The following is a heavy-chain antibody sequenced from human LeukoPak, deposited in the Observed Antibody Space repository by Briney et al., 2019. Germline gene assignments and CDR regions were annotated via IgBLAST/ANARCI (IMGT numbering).Heavy chain of an antibody. J-gene: IGHJ5*02. CDR3: AREDHYYGSGSYSWFDP. CDR2: INHSGGT. CDR1: GGSFSGYY. Sequence: PSETLSLTCAVYGGSFSGYYWSWIRQPPGKGLEWIGEINHSGGTNYNPSLKSRVTISVGTSKNQFSLKLSSVTAADTAVYYCAREDHYYGSGSYSWFDPWGQGTLVTVSS. V-gene: IGHV4-34*01. D-gene: IGHD3-10*01.